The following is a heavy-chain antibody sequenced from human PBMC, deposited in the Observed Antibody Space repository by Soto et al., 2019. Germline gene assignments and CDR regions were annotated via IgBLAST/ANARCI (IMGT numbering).Heavy chain of an antibody. V-gene: IGHV3-23*01. CDR1: GFTFSSYA. Sequence: EVQLLESGGGLVQPGGSLRLSCAASGFTFSSYAMSWVRQAPGKGLEWVSAISGSGGSTYYADSVKGRFTISRDNSKNSLDLQMNSLRAEDTAVYYCANPPYCSSTSCQGGDYWGQGTLVTVSS. CDR2: ISGSGGST. D-gene: IGHD2-2*01. CDR3: ANPPYCSSTSCQGGDY. J-gene: IGHJ4*02.